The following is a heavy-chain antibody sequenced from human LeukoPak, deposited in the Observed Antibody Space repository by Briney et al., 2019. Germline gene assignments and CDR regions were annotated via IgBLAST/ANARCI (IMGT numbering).Heavy chain of an antibody. D-gene: IGHD3-3*01. Sequence: PSETLSLTCTVSGGSLSSGGYYWSWIRQHPGKGLEWIGYIYYSGSTYYNPSLKSRVTISVDTSKNQFSLKLSSVTAADTAVYYCARGGYDFWSGYDGAYYYYMDVWGKGTTVTVSS. CDR2: IYYSGST. CDR3: ARGGYDFWSGYDGAYYYYMDV. CDR1: GGSLSSGGYY. V-gene: IGHV4-31*03. J-gene: IGHJ6*03.